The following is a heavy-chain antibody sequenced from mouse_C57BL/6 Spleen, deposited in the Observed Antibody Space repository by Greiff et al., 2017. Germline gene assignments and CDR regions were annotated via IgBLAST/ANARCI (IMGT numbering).Heavy chain of an antibody. CDR3: ASADYYGSSFDY. CDR1: GYTFTSYW. D-gene: IGHD1-1*01. CDR2: IDPSDSET. J-gene: IGHJ2*01. Sequence: QVQLKQSGAELVRPGSSVKLSCKASGYTFTSYWMHWVKQRPIQGLEWIGNIDPSDSETHYNQKFKDKATLTVDKSSSTAYMQLSSLTSEDSAVXYCASADYYGSSFDYWGQGTTLTVSS. V-gene: IGHV1-52*01.